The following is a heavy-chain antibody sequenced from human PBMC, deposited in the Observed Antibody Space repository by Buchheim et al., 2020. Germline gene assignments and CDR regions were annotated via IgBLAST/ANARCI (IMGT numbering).Heavy chain of an antibody. Sequence: QHQLQESGPGLVKPSETLSLTCSVSGGSVSSRSHYWGWIRQPPGKGLEWLGNIHYSGSTYYNLSLQSRVPISVDTSKNQCSLKLSSVTAADTAVFYCARGRHEFTSGWYGSYDIWGQGT. CDR3: ARGRHEFTSGWYGSYDI. CDR1: GGSVSSRSHY. J-gene: IGHJ3*02. D-gene: IGHD6-19*01. CDR2: IHYSGST. V-gene: IGHV4-39*01.